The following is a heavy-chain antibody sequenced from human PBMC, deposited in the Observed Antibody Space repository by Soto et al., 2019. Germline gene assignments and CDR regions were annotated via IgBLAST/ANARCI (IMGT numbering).Heavy chain of an antibody. CDR2: IIPIFGTA. V-gene: IGHV1-69*13. CDR3: ARDLGSGSSNWFDP. Sequence: GASVKVSCKASGGTFSSYAISWVRQAPGQGLEWMGGIIPIFGTANYAQKFQGRVTITADESTSTAYMELSSLRSEDTAVYYCARDLGSGSSNWFDPWGQGTLVTVSS. D-gene: IGHD3-10*01. J-gene: IGHJ5*02. CDR1: GGTFSSYA.